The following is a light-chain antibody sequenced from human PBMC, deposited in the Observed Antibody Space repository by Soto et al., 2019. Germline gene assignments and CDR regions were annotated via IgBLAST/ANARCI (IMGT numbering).Light chain of an antibody. V-gene: IGLV2-14*03. Sequence: QSALTQPASVSGSPGQSIAISCTGTSSDVGGYDYVSWYQHHPGKAPKLMIYDVSNRPSGVSNRFSGSKSGNTASPTISGLQAEDEADYYCSSYTSSSVPVFGGGTQLTVL. J-gene: IGLJ7*01. CDR1: SSDVGGYDY. CDR2: DVS. CDR3: SSYTSSSVPV.